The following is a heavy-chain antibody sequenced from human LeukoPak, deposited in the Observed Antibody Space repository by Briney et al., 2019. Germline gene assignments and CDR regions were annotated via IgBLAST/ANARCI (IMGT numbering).Heavy chain of an antibody. CDR3: AKDPSMYDGDYIIR. D-gene: IGHD4-17*01. CDR2: FSVSDKTT. Sequence: GGTLTLSCAASGFTFSSYSMSWVRQAPGKGLEWVSGFSVSDKTTYYADSVKGRFIISRDNSENTLYLQVKSLRAEDTAVYYCAKDPSMYDGDYIIRWGQGTLVIVSS. CDR1: GFTFSSYS. J-gene: IGHJ4*02. V-gene: IGHV3-23*01.